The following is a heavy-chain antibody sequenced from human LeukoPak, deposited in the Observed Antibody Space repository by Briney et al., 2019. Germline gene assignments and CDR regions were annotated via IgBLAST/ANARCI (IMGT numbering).Heavy chain of an antibody. CDR3: ARGAGLTILTGTTDY. Sequence: ASVKVSCKASGYTFTGYYMHWVRQAPGQGLEWMGWINPNSGGTYYAQKFQGRVTMTRDTSISTAYMELSRLRSDDTAVYYCARGAGLTILTGTTDYWGQGTLVTVSS. CDR2: INPNSGGT. V-gene: IGHV1-2*02. D-gene: IGHD1-7*01. J-gene: IGHJ4*02. CDR1: GYTFTGYY.